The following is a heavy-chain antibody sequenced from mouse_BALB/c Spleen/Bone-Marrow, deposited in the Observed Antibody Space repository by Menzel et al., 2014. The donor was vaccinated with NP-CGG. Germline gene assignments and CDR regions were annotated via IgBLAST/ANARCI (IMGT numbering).Heavy chain of an antibody. CDR3: ARSGSSSGYFDY. CDR2: ISSGSSTI. D-gene: IGHD1-1*01. V-gene: IGHV5-17*02. CDR1: GFTFSSFG. Sequence: EVMLVESGGGLVQPGGSRKLSCAASGFTFSSFGMHWVRQAPEKGLEWVAYISSGSSTIYYADTVMGRFTTSRDNPENTLFLQMTSLRSEDTAMYYCARSGSSSGYFDYWGQGTTLTVSS. J-gene: IGHJ2*01.